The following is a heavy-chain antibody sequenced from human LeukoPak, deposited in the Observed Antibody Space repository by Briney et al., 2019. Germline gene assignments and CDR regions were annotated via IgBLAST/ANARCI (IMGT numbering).Heavy chain of an antibody. D-gene: IGHD6-13*01. J-gene: IGHJ4*02. CDR3: ASHHSISWYFY. Sequence: ASVKVSCKASGYSFTAYYIHWVRQAPGQGLEWMGCINPNSGGTDYAQKFQGRVTMTRDTSITTAYMELSRLRSDDTAVYYCASHHSISWYFYWGQGTLVTVSS. CDR1: GYSFTAYY. CDR2: INPNSGGT. V-gene: IGHV1-2*02.